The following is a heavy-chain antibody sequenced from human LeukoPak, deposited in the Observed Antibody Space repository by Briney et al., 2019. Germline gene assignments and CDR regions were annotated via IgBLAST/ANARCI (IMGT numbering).Heavy chain of an antibody. V-gene: IGHV4-61*02. Sequence: SQTLSLTCTVSGGSINSDSYYWSWIRQPAGKGLEWIGRIYTSGSTNYNPYLKSRVTMSVDTSKNQFSLKLSSVTAADTAVYYCARGVRGTIATTSNFDYWGQGTLVTVSS. CDR3: ARGVRGTIATTSNFDY. CDR2: IYTSGST. J-gene: IGHJ4*02. CDR1: GGSINSDSYY. D-gene: IGHD5-12*01.